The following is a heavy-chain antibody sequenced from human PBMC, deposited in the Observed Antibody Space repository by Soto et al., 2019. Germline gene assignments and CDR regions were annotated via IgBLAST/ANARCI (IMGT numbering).Heavy chain of an antibody. CDR3: ARSLTSTLYAFDI. CDR2: IYYSGRT. Sequence: ASETLSLTCAVSGYSISSGNWWGWIRQPPGKGLEWIGYIYYSGRTYYNPSLKSRVTLSVDTSKNQFSLKLSSVTAVDTAVYYCARSLTSTLYAFDIWGQGTMVTVSS. J-gene: IGHJ3*02. V-gene: IGHV4-28*01. CDR1: GYSISSGNW. D-gene: IGHD3-16*01.